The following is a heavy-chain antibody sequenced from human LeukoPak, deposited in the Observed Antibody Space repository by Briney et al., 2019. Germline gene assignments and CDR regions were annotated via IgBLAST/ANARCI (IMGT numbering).Heavy chain of an antibody. V-gene: IGHV4-31*03. D-gene: IGHD3-9*01. CDR3: ALGLRYVDWSSNAFDI. CDR1: GGSISSGGDY. Sequence: SETLSLTCTVSGGSISSGGDYWSWIRQHPGKGLEWIGYIYYSGSTYYNPSLKSRVTISEDTSKNQFSLKLSSVTAADTAVYYCALGLRYVDWSSNAFDIWGQGTMVTVSS. J-gene: IGHJ3*02. CDR2: IYYSGST.